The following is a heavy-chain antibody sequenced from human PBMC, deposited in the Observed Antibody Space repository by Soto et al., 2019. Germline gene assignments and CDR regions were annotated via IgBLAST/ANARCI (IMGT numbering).Heavy chain of an antibody. CDR1: GFTFSSYG. CDR3: AKDWGGHYGDYHYGMDV. J-gene: IGHJ6*02. Sequence: QVQLVESGGGVVQPGRSLRLSCAASGFTFSSYGMHWVRQAPGKGLEWVAVISYDGSNKYYADSVKGRFTISRDNSKNTLYLQMYSLRAEDTAVYYCAKDWGGHYGDYHYGMDVWGQGTTVTVSS. D-gene: IGHD4-17*01. CDR2: ISYDGSNK. V-gene: IGHV3-30*18.